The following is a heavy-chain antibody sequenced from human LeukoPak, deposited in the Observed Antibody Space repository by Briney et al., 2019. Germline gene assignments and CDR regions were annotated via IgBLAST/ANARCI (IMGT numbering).Heavy chain of an antibody. D-gene: IGHD6-13*01. CDR1: GYTFTSYG. V-gene: IGHV1-18*01. CDR2: ISAYNGNT. Sequence: ASVKVSCKASGYTFTSYGVSWVRQAPGQGLEWMGWISAYNGNTNYAQHFQGRVTMTTDTSTSTAYMELRSLRSDDTAVYYCARLAGYSSPTDAFDIWGQGTMVTVSS. CDR3: ARLAGYSSPTDAFDI. J-gene: IGHJ3*02.